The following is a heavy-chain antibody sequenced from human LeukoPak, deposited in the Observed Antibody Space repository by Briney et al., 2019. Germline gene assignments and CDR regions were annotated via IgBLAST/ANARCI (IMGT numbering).Heavy chain of an antibody. D-gene: IGHD5-12*01. CDR2: INSDGSSI. CDR3: AREGRVSGYDFDC. CDR1: GFTFSSYW. J-gene: IGHJ5*01. Sequence: PGGSLRLSCAVSGFTFSSYWMHWVRQAPGKGLVWVSRINSDGSSITYADSVKGRFTISRDNAKNTLYLQMNSLRVEDTAVYYCAREGRVSGYDFDCWGQGTLVTVSS. V-gene: IGHV3-74*03.